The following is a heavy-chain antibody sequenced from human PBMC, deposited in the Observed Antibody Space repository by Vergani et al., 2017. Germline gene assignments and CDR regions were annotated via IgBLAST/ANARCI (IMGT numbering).Heavy chain of an antibody. J-gene: IGHJ1*01. D-gene: IGHD2-15*01. CDR3: ARIIGGSAPYLHY. CDR2: IKRDGTET. CDR1: GFTFGDYY. V-gene: IGHV3-7*01. Sequence: EVHLEESGGGLVQPGGSLRLSCAASGFTFGDYYMAWIRLAPGKGLDWVASIKRDGTETFYVDSVKGRFTISRDNAKTTLYLQMNSLRDEDRSVYYCARIIGGSAPYLHYWGQGTLVTVAS.